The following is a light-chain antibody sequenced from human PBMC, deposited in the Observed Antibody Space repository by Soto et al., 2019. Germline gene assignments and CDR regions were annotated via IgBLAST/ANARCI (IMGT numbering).Light chain of an antibody. Sequence: QSVLTQPPSASGTPGQRVTISCSGSSSNIGDNIVSWYQHLPGTAPKVLIYSNNQRPSGVPDRFSGSKSGTSASLAVSGLQSEDEADYYCAAWDDSLKGWVFGGGTKVTVL. CDR3: AAWDDSLKGWV. J-gene: IGLJ3*02. CDR2: SNN. CDR1: SSNIGDNI. V-gene: IGLV1-44*01.